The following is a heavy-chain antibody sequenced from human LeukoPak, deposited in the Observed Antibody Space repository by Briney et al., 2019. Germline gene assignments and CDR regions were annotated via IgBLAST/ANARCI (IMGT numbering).Heavy chain of an antibody. J-gene: IGHJ6*03. D-gene: IGHD2-15*01. V-gene: IGHV4-4*07. CDR3: ARLAMDCSGGSCYSTYYYYYYYMDV. CDR2: IHTSGST. CDR1: DISISSYY. Sequence: ESSETLSLTCTVSDISISSYYWNWIRQPAGKGLEWIGRIHTSGSTKYNPSLKSRVTMSVDTSKNQFSLKLSSVTAADTAVYYCARLAMDCSGGSCYSTYYYYYYYMDVWGKGTTVTISS.